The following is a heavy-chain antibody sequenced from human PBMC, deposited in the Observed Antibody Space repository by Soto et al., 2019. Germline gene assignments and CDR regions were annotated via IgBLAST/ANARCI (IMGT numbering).Heavy chain of an antibody. V-gene: IGHV3-9*01. J-gene: IGHJ4*02. CDR1: GFTFDDYA. CDR3: AKDKGLRSGYYPYYFDY. Sequence: EVQLVESGGGLVQPGRSLRLSCAASGFTFDDYAMHWFRQDPGQGLEWVSGISWNSGSIGYADSVKGRFTISRDNAKNSLYLQMNSLRAEDTALYYCAKDKGLRSGYYPYYFDYWGQGTLVTVS. D-gene: IGHD3-3*01. CDR2: ISWNSGSI.